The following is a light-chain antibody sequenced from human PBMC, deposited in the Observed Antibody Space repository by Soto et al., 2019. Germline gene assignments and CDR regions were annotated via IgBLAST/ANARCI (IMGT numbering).Light chain of an antibody. CDR1: QSVSSY. Sequence: EIVLTQSPATLSLSPGDTATLSCRASQSVSSYLAWYQQKPGQAPRLLIYDVSNRDTGIPARFSGSGSGTDFTLPIGSLEPEDFAVYYCQQRSNWPRTFGQGTKVEIK. J-gene: IGKJ2*01. CDR2: DVS. V-gene: IGKV3-11*01. CDR3: QQRSNWPRT.